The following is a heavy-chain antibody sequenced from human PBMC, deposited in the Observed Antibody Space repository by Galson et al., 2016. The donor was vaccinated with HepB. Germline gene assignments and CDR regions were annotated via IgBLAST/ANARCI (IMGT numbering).Heavy chain of an antibody. V-gene: IGHV5-51*01. J-gene: IGHJ4*02. CDR3: ARQQGYCDNFSCQIDD. CDR2: IYPGDSDT. CDR1: GYTFTSYW. Sequence: QSGAEVKKPGESLRISCQGSGYTFTSYWIAWVRQMPGKGLEWIGVIYPGDSDTRYSPSLRGQVSISVGKSINTAHLHWSSLTASDTAIYYCARQQGYCDNFSCQIDDWGQGTLVTVSS. D-gene: IGHD2-15*01.